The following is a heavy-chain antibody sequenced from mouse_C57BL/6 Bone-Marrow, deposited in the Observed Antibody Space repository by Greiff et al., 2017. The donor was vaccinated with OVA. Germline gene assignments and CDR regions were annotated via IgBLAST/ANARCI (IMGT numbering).Heavy chain of an antibody. D-gene: IGHD1-1*01. Sequence: EVKLVESEGGLVQPGSSMKLSCTASGFTFSDYYMAWVRQVPEKGLEWVANINYDGSSTYYLDSLKSRFIISRDNAKNILYLQMSSMKSEDTATYYCSRESYHYSKDYWGQAPSVTVSS. CDR2: INYDGSST. J-gene: IGHJ4*01. V-gene: IGHV5-16*01. CDR1: GFTFSDYY. CDR3: SRESYHYSKDY.